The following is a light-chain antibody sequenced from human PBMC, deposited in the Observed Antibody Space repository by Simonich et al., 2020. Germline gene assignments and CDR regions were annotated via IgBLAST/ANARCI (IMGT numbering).Light chain of an antibody. V-gene: IGKV1-13*02. CDR2: DAS. J-gene: IGKJ3*01. CDR1: HGSSSA. CDR3: QQFNSYPIT. Sequence: AIQLTQSPSSLSASVGDRVTITCRASHGSSSALAWYHQKPGKAPNLLIYDASSLESGGPSRFSGSGSGTVFTLTISSLQPEDFATYYCQQFNSYPITFGPGTKVDIK.